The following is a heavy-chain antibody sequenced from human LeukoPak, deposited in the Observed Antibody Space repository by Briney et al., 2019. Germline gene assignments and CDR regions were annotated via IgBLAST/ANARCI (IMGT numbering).Heavy chain of an antibody. Sequence: SETLSLTCSVNGVSFCSYYWGWIRKPPGKGLEWIGSIYYSGSTYYNPSLKSRVHISVDTSKNQFSLKRGSVTPAGTAVYYCARELSGPFDYWGQGTLGTVSS. CDR2: IYYSGST. CDR1: GVSFCSYY. CDR3: ARELSGPFDY. J-gene: IGHJ4*02. D-gene: IGHD5-12*01. V-gene: IGHV4-39*07.